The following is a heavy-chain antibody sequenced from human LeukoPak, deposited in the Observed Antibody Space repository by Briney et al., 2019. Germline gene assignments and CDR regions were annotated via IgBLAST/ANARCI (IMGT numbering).Heavy chain of an antibody. Sequence: GGSLRLSCAASGFTVSSNYMSWVRQAPGKGLVWVSRIDSAGSITTYADSVKGRFTISRDNAENTLYLQMNSLRVEDTAVYYCVRSAFHAGSGNYYDYWGQGTLVTVSS. D-gene: IGHD3-22*01. V-gene: IGHV3-74*03. J-gene: IGHJ4*02. CDR3: VRSAFHAGSGNYYDY. CDR2: IDSAGSIT. CDR1: GFTVSSNY.